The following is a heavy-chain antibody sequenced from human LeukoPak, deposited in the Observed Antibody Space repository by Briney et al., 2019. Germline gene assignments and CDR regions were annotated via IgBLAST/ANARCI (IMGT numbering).Heavy chain of an antibody. Sequence: GGSLRLSCAASGLTFSSYALSWVRQAPGKGLEWVSVISGSGGSTYYADSVKGRFTISRDNSKNTLYLQMNSLRAEDTAVYYCARRAGAYSHPYDYWGQGTLVTVSS. V-gene: IGHV3-23*01. J-gene: IGHJ4*02. CDR1: GLTFSSYA. CDR2: ISGSGGST. CDR3: ARRAGAYSHPYDY. D-gene: IGHD4/OR15-4a*01.